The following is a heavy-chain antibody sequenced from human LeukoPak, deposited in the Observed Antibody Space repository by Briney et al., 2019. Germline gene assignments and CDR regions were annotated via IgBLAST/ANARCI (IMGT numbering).Heavy chain of an antibody. CDR1: GYSFTSYW. J-gene: IGHJ4*02. CDR3: ARSSIIAAAGPYYFDY. D-gene: IGHD6-13*01. CDR2: INPSGGST. Sequence: GESLKISCKASGYSFTSYWIGGVRQPPGQGLEWMGIINPSGGSTSYAKKFQGRVTMTRDMSTSTAYMERSSLRSEATAGNYCARSSIIAAAGPYYFDYWGQGTLVTVSS. V-gene: IGHV1-46*01.